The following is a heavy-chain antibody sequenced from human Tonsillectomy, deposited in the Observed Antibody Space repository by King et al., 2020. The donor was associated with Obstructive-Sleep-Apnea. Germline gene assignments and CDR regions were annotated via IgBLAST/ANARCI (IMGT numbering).Heavy chain of an antibody. J-gene: IGHJ3*02. D-gene: IGHD4-17*01. CDR1: GGSISSSSYY. V-gene: IGHV4-39*07. Sequence: QLQESGPGLVKPSETLSLTCTVSGGSISSSSYYWGWIRQPPGKGLEWIESIYYIGTTYYNPSLKSRVTISVDTSKNQFSLKLGSVTAADRAVYYCARDRAVTTLFDAFDIWGQGTMVTVSS. CDR3: ARDRAVTTLFDAFDI. CDR2: IYYIGTT.